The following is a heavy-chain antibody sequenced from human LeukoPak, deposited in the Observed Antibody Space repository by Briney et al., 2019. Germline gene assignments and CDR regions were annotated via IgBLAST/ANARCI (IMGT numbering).Heavy chain of an antibody. D-gene: IGHD5-12*01. Sequence: ASVKVSCKASGYPFIGNYIHWVRQAPGQGLEWMGGFDPEDGETIYAQKFQGRVTMTEDTSTDTAYMELSSLRSEDTAVYYCAGHSGYDYYLAYWGQGTLVTVSS. CDR1: GYPFIGNY. V-gene: IGHV1-24*01. J-gene: IGHJ4*02. CDR2: FDPEDGET. CDR3: AGHSGYDYYLAY.